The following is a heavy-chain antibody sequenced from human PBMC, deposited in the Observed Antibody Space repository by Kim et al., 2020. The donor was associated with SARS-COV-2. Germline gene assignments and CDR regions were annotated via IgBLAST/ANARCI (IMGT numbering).Heavy chain of an antibody. CDR1: GYTLTELS. J-gene: IGHJ5*02. Sequence: ASVKVSCKVSGYTLTELSMHWVRQAPGKGLEWMGGFDPEDGETIYAQKFQGRVTMTEDTSTDTAYMELSSLRSEDTAVYYCATSPATRRGHWFXXWGQGTLVTXSS. CDR2: FDPEDGET. V-gene: IGHV1-24*01. D-gene: IGHD2-15*01. CDR3: ATSPATRRGHWFXX.